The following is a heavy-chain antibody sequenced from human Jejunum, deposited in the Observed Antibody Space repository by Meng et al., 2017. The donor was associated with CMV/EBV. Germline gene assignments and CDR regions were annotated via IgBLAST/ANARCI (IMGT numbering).Heavy chain of an antibody. D-gene: IGHD2-15*01. V-gene: IGHV3-53*01. CDR3: VVGHDSRKVAY. Sequence: CTASGFRVVVGDRNWVRQAPGKGLEWASVICRGETTHYADSVNGRFIISRDNSRNTVYLQMDSLRAEDTAVYYCVVGHDSRKVAYWGRGTLVTVSS. CDR2: ICRGETT. CDR1: GFRVVVGD. J-gene: IGHJ4*02.